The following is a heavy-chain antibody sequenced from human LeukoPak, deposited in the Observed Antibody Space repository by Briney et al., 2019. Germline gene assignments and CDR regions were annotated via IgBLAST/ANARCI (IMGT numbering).Heavy chain of an antibody. Sequence: HSGGSLRLSCAASGVTFRGSAMHWVRQASGKGLEWVGRIRSKANNYATAYAASVKGRFTFSRDDSKNTAYLQMNSLKTEDTAVYYCTLGVFWGRRDAFDIWGQGTMVTVSS. CDR3: TLGVFWGRRDAFDI. CDR1: GVTFRGSA. V-gene: IGHV3-73*01. J-gene: IGHJ3*02. D-gene: IGHD7-27*01. CDR2: IRSKANNYAT.